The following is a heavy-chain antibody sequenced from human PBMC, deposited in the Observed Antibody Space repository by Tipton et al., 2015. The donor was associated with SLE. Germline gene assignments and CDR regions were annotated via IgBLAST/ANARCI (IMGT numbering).Heavy chain of an antibody. J-gene: IGHJ5*02. CDR2: INHSGST. Sequence: TLSLTCTVSGGSISSYYWSWIRQPPGKGLEWIGEINHSGSTNYNPSLKSRVTISVDTSKNQFSLKLSSVTAADTAVYYCARGVDGRVGDWFDPWGQGTLVTVSS. D-gene: IGHD5-12*01. CDR3: ARGVDGRVGDWFDP. V-gene: IGHV4-34*01. CDR1: GGSISSYY.